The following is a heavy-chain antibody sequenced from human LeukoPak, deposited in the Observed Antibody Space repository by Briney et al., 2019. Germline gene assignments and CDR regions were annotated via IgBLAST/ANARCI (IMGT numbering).Heavy chain of an antibody. J-gene: IGHJ4*02. Sequence: GESLRISCKGSGYSFTSYWIGWVREMPGKGLEWMGIIYPGDSDTRYSPSFQGQVTISADKSISTAYLQWSSLKASDTAMYYCARRKGAGYSYGTTDYWGQGTLVTVSS. CDR3: ARRKGAGYSYGTTDY. V-gene: IGHV5-51*01. D-gene: IGHD5-18*01. CDR2: IYPGDSDT. CDR1: GYSFTSYW.